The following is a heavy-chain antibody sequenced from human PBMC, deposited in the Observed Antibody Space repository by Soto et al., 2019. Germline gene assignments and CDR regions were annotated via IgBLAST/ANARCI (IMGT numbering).Heavy chain of an antibody. V-gene: IGHV3-15*01. CDR3: TTDVLRVLEWLPGGNRRTDY. Sequence: EVQLVESGGGLVKPGGSLRLSCAASGFTFSNAWMSWVRQAPGKGLEWVGSIKSKTDGGTTDYAAPVKGRFTNSRDDSKNTLYLQMNSLKPEDTAVYYCTTDVLRVLEWLPGGNRRTDYWGQGTLVTVSS. J-gene: IGHJ4*02. D-gene: IGHD3-3*01. CDR2: IKSKTDGGTT. CDR1: GFTFSNAW.